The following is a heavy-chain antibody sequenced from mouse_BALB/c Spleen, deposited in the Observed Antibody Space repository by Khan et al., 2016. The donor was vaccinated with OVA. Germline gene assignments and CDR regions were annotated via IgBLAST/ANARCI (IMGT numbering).Heavy chain of an antibody. J-gene: IGHJ4*01. CDR3: ARPPCISYALDH. D-gene: IGHD6-1*01. V-gene: IGHV9-3-1*01. CDR1: GYTFTNYG. CDR2: INTYTGEP. Sequence: QIQLVQSGPELKKPGETVKISCKASGYTFTNYGMNWVKQSPGKALKWMGWINTYTGEPTYADDFKGRFAFSLETSASTAYLQINNLKTEDTATYFCARPPCISYALDHWGQGTSVTVSS.